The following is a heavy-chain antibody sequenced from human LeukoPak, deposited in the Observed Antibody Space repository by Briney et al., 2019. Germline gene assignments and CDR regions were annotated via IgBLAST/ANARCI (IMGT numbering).Heavy chain of an antibody. Sequence: ASVKVSCKASGYTFTSYDINWVRQATGQGLEWMGWMNPNSGNTGYAQKFQGRVTMTRNTSISTAYMELSSLRSEDTAVYYCAPPAQSVVPAARGGINWFDPWGQGTLVTVSS. CDR3: APPAQSVVPAARGGINWFDP. D-gene: IGHD2-2*01. CDR2: MNPNSGNT. CDR1: GYTFTSYD. V-gene: IGHV1-8*01. J-gene: IGHJ5*02.